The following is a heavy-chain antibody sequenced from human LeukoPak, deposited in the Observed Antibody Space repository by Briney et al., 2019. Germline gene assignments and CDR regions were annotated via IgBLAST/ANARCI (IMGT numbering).Heavy chain of an antibody. V-gene: IGHV1-46*01. D-gene: IGHD4-17*01. CDR3: AREGDYGDPAFDI. CDR1: GYTFTSYY. CDR2: INPSGGST. Sequence: ASVKVSCKASGYTFTSYYMHWVRQAPGQGLEWMGIINPSGGSTSFARKFQDRVTMPRETSTSAVYLELSRLRDEDTAVYFCAREGDYGDPAFDIWGQGTMVTVSS. J-gene: IGHJ3*02.